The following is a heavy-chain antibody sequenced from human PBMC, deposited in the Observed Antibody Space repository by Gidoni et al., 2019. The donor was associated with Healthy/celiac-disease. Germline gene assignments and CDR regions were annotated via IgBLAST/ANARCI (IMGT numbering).Heavy chain of an antibody. CDR3: AKDIRGYSYGYLAFDI. J-gene: IGHJ3*02. D-gene: IGHD5-18*01. V-gene: IGHV3-9*01. CDR2: ISWNSGSI. CDR1: GFTFDDYA. Sequence: VQLVESGGGLVQPGRSLRLSCAASGFTFDDYAMHWVRQAPGKGLEWVSGISWNSGSIGYADSVKGRFTISRDNAKNSLYLQMNSLRAEDTALYYCAKDIRGYSYGYLAFDIWGQGTMVTVSS.